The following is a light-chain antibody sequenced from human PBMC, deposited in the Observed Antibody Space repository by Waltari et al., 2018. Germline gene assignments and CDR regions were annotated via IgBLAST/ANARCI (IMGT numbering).Light chain of an antibody. CDR1: QRISRT. V-gene: IGKV3-20*01. CDR2: AAS. J-gene: IGKJ1*01. CDR3: QHYLRLPVT. Sequence: EIVLTQSPGTLSLSPGERATLSCRASQRISRTLVWYQKKPGQAPRLLRYAASSRATGIPDRFSGSGSGTDFSLTISRLEPEDFAVYYCQHYLRLPVTFGQGTKVEIK.